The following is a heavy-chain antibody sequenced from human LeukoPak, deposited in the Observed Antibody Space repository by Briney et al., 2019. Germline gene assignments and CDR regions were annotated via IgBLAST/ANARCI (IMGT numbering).Heavy chain of an antibody. Sequence: GRSLRLSCAASGFTFSSYGMHWVRQAPGKGLEWVAAIWYDGSNKYYADSVKGRFTISRDNSKNTLYLQMNSLRAEDTAVYYCARGGQWLALDYWGQGTLVTVSS. J-gene: IGHJ4*02. V-gene: IGHV3-33*01. CDR2: IWYDGSNK. CDR1: GFTFSSYG. D-gene: IGHD6-19*01. CDR3: ARGGQWLALDY.